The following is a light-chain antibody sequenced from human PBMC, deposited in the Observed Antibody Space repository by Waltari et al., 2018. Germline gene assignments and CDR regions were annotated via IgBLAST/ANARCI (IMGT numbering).Light chain of an antibody. V-gene: IGLV2-23*02. CDR2: AVS. CDR1: SSYVGTYKR. J-gene: IGLJ2*01. Sequence: QSALTQPASVSGSPGQSITIPCTGTSSYVGTYKRVSWYQQHPGKAPKLMIYAVSKRPSGVSDRFSGSKSGDMASLTISGLQPEDEAEYFCSSYAGSSKGVFGGGTKVTVL. CDR3: SSYAGSSKGV.